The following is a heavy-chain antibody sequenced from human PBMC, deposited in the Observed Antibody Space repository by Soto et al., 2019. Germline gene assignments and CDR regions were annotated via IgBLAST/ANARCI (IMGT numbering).Heavy chain of an antibody. CDR1: GYSFTTYC. D-gene: IGHD1-26*01. Sequence: GESLKISGKGSGYSFTTYCIGWVRQMPGRGLEWMGIIYPADSDTRYSPSFQGQVTISADKSISTAYLQWSSLKASDTAMYYCARLGGSTLGYYYYGMDVWGQGTTVTVSS. J-gene: IGHJ6*02. V-gene: IGHV5-51*01. CDR2: IYPADSDT. CDR3: ARLGGSTLGYYYYGMDV.